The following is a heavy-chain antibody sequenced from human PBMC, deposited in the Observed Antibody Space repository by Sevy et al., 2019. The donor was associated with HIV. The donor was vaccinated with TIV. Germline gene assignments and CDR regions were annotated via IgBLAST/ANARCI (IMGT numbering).Heavy chain of an antibody. D-gene: IGHD2-21*02. V-gene: IGHV3-23*01. CDR3: AGLKVVVVVTAIICWFDP. J-gene: IGHJ5*02. CDR1: GFTFSSYA. Sequence: GGSLRLSCAASGFTFSSYAMSWVRQAPGKGLEWVSAISGSGGSTYYADSVKGRFTISRDNSKNTLYLQMNSLRAEDTAVYYCAGLKVVVVVTAIICWFDPWGQGTLVTVSS. CDR2: ISGSGGST.